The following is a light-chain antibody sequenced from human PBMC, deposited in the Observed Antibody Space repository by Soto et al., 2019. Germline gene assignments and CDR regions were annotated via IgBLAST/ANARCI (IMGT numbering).Light chain of an antibody. CDR3: QQYGSSWT. CDR1: QSISSY. J-gene: IGKJ1*01. V-gene: IGKV3-11*01. Sequence: LLTQSPATLSLSPGERVTLSCRASQSISSYLAWYQQKPGQASRLLIYDASNRATGIPARFSGSGSGTDFTLTISSLEPEDFAVYYCQQYGSSWTFGQGTKVDIK. CDR2: DAS.